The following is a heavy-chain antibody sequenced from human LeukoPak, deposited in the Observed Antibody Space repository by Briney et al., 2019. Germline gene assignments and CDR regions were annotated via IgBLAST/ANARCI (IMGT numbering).Heavy chain of an antibody. CDR2: INPNSGDT. Sequence: ASVKVSCKASGYTFTAYYMHWVRQAPGQGLEWMGWINPNSGDTNYAQNFQGRVTMTSDTSVSTTYMELSRLTSDDTAVYFCARDGSQWLPPHRFDYWGLGALVTVSS. CDR1: GYTFTAYY. D-gene: IGHD6-19*01. CDR3: ARDGSQWLPPHRFDY. V-gene: IGHV1-2*02. J-gene: IGHJ4*02.